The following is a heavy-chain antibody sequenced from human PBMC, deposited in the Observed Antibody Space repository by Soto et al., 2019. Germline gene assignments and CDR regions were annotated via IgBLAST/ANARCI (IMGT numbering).Heavy chain of an antibody. CDR1: GGSISSGGYY. V-gene: IGHV4-31*03. CDR2: IYYSGST. Sequence: QVQLQESGPGLVKPSQTLSLTCTVSGGSISSGGYYWSWIRQHPGKGLEWIGYIYYSGSTYYNPSLKSRFTIAVDTSKNQFSLKLSSVTAADTAVYYCARDDYDILTGYKRNWFDPWGQGTLVTVSS. CDR3: ARDDYDILTGYKRNWFDP. J-gene: IGHJ5*02. D-gene: IGHD3-9*01.